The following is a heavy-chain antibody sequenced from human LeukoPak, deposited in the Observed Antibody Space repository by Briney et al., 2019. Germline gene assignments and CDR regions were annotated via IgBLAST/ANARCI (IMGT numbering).Heavy chain of an antibody. V-gene: IGHV3-23*01. CDR1: GFTFSSYA. Sequence: RTGGSLRLSCAASGFTFSSYAMSWVRQAPGKGLEWVSAISGSGGSTYYADSVKGRFTISRDNSKNTLYLQMNSLRAEDTAVYYCAKTLLAAMVNNWFDPWGQGTLVTVSS. CDR2: ISGSGGST. CDR3: AKTLLAAMVNNWFDP. D-gene: IGHD5-18*01. J-gene: IGHJ5*02.